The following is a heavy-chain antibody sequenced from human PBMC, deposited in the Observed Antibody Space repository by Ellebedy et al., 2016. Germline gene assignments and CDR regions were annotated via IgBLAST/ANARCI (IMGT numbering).Heavy chain of an antibody. V-gene: IGHV1-18*04. Sequence: ASVKVSCKASGYTFIGYYIHWVRQAPGQGLEWLGWISAYNGDTNYAQTLQGRVTMTTDTSTNTAYMELKSLISNDTAVYYCARRGVAAGKFDYWGQGTLVTVSS. CDR1: GYTFIGYY. CDR3: ARRGVAAGKFDY. D-gene: IGHD3-10*01. CDR2: ISAYNGDT. J-gene: IGHJ4*02.